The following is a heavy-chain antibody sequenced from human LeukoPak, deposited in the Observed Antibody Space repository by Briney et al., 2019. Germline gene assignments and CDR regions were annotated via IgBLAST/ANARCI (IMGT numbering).Heavy chain of an antibody. D-gene: IGHD6-19*01. J-gene: IGHJ4*02. CDR2: ISGSGDIT. V-gene: IGHV3-23*01. CDR1: GFTFRTYV. Sequence: GSLRLSCVASGFTFRTYVMSWVRQAPGKGLEWVSVISGSGDITYYADSVKGRFTISRDNSKNTLYLQMNSLRAEDTAVYYCARVAIALADFAYWGQGTLVTVSS. CDR3: ARVAIALADFAY.